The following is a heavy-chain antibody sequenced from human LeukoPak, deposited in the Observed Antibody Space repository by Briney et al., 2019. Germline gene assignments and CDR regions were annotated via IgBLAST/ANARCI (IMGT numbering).Heavy chain of an antibody. Sequence: ASVKVSCKASGGTISSYAISWVRQAPGQGLEWMGGIIPIFGTANYAQKFQGRVTITADESTSTAYMELSSLRSEDTAVYYYARDSKDLYYYYGMDVWGQGTTVTVSS. V-gene: IGHV1-69*13. CDR3: ARDSKDLYYYYGMDV. CDR1: GGTISSYA. CDR2: IIPIFGTA. D-gene: IGHD4-11*01. J-gene: IGHJ6*02.